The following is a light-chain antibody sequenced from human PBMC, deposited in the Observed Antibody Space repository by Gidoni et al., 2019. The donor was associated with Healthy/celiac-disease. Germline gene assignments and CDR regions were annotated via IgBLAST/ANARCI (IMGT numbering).Light chain of an antibody. V-gene: IGKV3-11*01. J-gene: IGKJ2*01. CDR2: DAS. CDR3: QQRSNWQYT. CDR1: QSVSSY. Sequence: DIVLTQSPATLSFSPGERATLSCRASQSVSSYLAWYQQKPGQAPRLLIYDASNRATGIPARCSGSGSGTDFTLTISSLEPEDFAVYYCQQRSNWQYTFGQGTKLEIK.